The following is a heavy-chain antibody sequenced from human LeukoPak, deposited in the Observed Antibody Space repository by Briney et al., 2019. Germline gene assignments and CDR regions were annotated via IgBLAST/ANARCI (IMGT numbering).Heavy chain of an antibody. J-gene: IGHJ3*02. CDR2: IKPNSGDT. CDR3: ANDRDDAFEI. CDR1: GYTFTGYY. Sequence: ASVKVSCKASGYTFTGYYMHWVRQAPGQGLEWMGWIKPNSGDTYYSQKFQDRVTMTRDTSISTAYLELSRLRSDDTAVYYCANDRDDAFEIWGQGTMVTVPS. V-gene: IGHV1-2*02.